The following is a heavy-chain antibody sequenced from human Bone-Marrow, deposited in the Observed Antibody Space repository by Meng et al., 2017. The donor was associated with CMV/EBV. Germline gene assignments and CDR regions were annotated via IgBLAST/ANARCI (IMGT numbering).Heavy chain of an antibody. D-gene: IGHD3-3*01. Sequence: GESLKISCAASGFTFSDYAMHWVRQAPGKGLEWVAVISYDGRNQFYAESLKGRFTISRDNSKTTLYLQMHSLRAQDTAVYYCARGPHPFWSGYYTGGYFDHWGQGPLVTVYS. CDR2: ISYDGRNQ. V-gene: IGHV3-30*04. CDR1: GFTFSDYA. J-gene: IGHJ4*02. CDR3: ARGPHPFWSGYYTGGYFDH.